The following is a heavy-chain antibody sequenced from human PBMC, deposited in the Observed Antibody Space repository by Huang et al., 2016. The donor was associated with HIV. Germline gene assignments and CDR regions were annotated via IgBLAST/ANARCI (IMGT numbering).Heavy chain of an antibody. D-gene: IGHD5-18*01. Sequence: QVQLVQSGAEVKKPGASVKVSCKASGYTFSSFGISWVRQAPGQGLEWGAWFSVHNCNTKFAQKFQGRLTMTTDTSTSTAYMELRSLRSDDTAVYYCARGGGIQLWLLGYYYMDVWGNGTTVTVSS. CDR2: FSVHNCNT. CDR1: GYTFSSFG. J-gene: IGHJ6*03. CDR3: ARGGGIQLWLLGYYYMDV. V-gene: IGHV1-18*01.